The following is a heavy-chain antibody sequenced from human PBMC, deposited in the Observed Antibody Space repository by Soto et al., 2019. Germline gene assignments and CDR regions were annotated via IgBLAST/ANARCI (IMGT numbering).Heavy chain of an antibody. CDR1: GYTFTSYG. J-gene: IGHJ5*02. CDR3: ARDTGYCSGGSCSPGENWFEP. V-gene: IGHV1-18*01. CDR2: ISAYNGNT. Sequence: ASVKVSCKASGYTFTSYGISWVRQAPGQGLEWMGWISAYNGNTNHAQKLQGRVTMTTDTSTSTAYMELRSLRSDDTAVYYCARDTGYCSGGSCSPGENWFEPWGQGTLVTVSS. D-gene: IGHD2-15*01.